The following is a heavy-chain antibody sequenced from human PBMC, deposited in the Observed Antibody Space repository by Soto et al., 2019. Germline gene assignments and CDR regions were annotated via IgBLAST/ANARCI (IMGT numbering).Heavy chain of an antibody. Sequence: PGGSLRLSCAASGFTFSSYAMSWVRQAPGKGLEWVSAISGSGGSTYYADSVKGRFTISRDNSKNTLYLRRSSLRAEDPAVYYCAKDQSIYSYPTNFDYWGQGTLVTVSS. CDR1: GFTFSSYA. CDR3: AKDQSIYSYPTNFDY. J-gene: IGHJ4*02. V-gene: IGHV3-23*01. D-gene: IGHD4-4*01. CDR2: ISGSGGST.